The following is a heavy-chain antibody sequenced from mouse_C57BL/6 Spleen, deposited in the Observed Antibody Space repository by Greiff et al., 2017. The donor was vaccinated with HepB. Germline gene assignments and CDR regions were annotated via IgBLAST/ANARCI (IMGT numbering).Heavy chain of an antibody. J-gene: IGHJ2*01. CDR2: IYPGDGDT. Sequence: QVQLQQSGPELVKPGASVKISCKASGYAFSSSWMNWVKQRPGKGLEWIGRIYPGDGDTNYNGKFKGKATLTADKSSSTAYMQLSSLTSEDSAVYFCAREGVLRPLDYWGQGTTLTVSS. CDR1: GYAFSSSW. D-gene: IGHD1-2*01. CDR3: AREGVLRPLDY. V-gene: IGHV1-82*01.